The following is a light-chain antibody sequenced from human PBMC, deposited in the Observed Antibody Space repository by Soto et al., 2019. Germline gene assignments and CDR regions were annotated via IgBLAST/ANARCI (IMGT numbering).Light chain of an antibody. CDR2: KAS. J-gene: IGKJ4*01. V-gene: IGKV1-5*03. Sequence: DIQMTQSPSTLSASVGDRVTITCRASQSISTWLAWYQQKPGKAPKLLIYKASSLEGGVPSRFIGSGSGTEFNITVSSLRPDDFATYYCQQYNTYPLTFGGGTTVEIK. CDR3: QQYNTYPLT. CDR1: QSISTW.